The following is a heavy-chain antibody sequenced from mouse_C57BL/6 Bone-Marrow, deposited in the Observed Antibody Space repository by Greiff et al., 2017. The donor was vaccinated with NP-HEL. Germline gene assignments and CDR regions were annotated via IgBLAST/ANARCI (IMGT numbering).Heavy chain of an antibody. CDR1: GFNIKDDY. CDR2: IDPENGDT. J-gene: IGHJ4*01. Sequence: VQLQQSGAELVRPGASVKLSCSASGFNIKDDYMHWVKQRPEQGLEWIGWIDPENGDTEYASKFQGKATITADTSSNTAYLQLSSLTSEDTAVYYCTTAEYSNYVPYYAMDYWGQGTSVTVSS. V-gene: IGHV14-4*01. CDR3: TTAEYSNYVPYYAMDY. D-gene: IGHD2-5*01.